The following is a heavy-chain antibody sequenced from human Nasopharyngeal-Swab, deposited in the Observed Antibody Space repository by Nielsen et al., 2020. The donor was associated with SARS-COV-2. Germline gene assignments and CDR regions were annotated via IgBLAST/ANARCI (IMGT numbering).Heavy chain of an antibody. V-gene: IGHV3-74*01. J-gene: IGHJ6*02. CDR3: AGGAAGMDV. CDR2: INSDGRTT. D-gene: IGHD6-25*01. Sequence: WIRQPPGKGLLSVAHINSDGRTTIYADAVKGRFTISRDRAKNTLYLQMDSLRGGDTAVYYCAGGAAGMDVWGQGITVTVSS.